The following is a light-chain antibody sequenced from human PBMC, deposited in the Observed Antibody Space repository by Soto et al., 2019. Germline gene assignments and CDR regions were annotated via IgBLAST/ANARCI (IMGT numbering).Light chain of an antibody. CDR3: QQYNSYPET. V-gene: IGKV1-5*03. CDR1: QSISTW. CDR2: KAS. J-gene: IGKJ1*01. Sequence: DIPMTQSPSTLSASVGDRVTITCRASQSISTWLAWYQQKPGRAPNLLISKASSLESGVPSRFSGSGSGTEFTLTISSLQPDDFATYYCQQYNSYPETFGQGTKVEIK.